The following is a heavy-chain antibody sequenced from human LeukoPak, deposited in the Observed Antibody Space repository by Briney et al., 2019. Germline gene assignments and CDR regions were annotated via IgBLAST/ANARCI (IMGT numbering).Heavy chain of an antibody. Sequence: SETLSLTCTVSGGSISSYYWSWIRQPPGKGLEWIGYIYYSGSTNYNPSLKSRVTISVDTSKNKFSLKLSCVTAADTAADYYAGDGYCIRGRCFFRYYYYMDVWGKGTTVTVSS. CDR1: GGSISSYY. D-gene: IGHD2-15*01. CDR3: AGDGYCIRGRCFFRYYYYMDV. V-gene: IGHV4-59*01. J-gene: IGHJ6*03. CDR2: IYYSGST.